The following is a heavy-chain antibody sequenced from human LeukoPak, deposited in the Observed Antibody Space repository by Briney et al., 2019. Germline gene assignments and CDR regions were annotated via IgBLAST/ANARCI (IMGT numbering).Heavy chain of an antibody. CDR3: ARERQDTVIHSGAFDI. D-gene: IGHD2-21*02. J-gene: IGHJ3*02. V-gene: IGHV3-30*04. CDR1: GFTSSNYF. CDR2: IASDGSHT. Sequence: GRSLRLSCAASGFTSSNYFMHWVRQAPGKGLEWVADIASDGSHTFYVESVKGRFTISRDNSKNTLYLQMNSLRAEDTAAYFCARERQDTVIHSGAFDIWGQGTMVTVSS.